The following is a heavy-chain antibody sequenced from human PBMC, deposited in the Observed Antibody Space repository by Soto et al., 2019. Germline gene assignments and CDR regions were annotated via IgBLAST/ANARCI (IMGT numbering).Heavy chain of an antibody. Sequence: QVQLVQSGAEVKKPGSSVKVSCKASGGTFSSYAISWVRQAPGQGLEWMGGSIPIFGTANYAQKFQGRVTITADEATSTAYMELSSLRSEDTAVYYCARDFNYYDSSGFPSAFDPWGQGTLVAVSS. D-gene: IGHD3-22*01. J-gene: IGHJ5*02. V-gene: IGHV1-69*01. CDR1: GGTFSSYA. CDR2: SIPIFGTA. CDR3: ARDFNYYDSSGFPSAFDP.